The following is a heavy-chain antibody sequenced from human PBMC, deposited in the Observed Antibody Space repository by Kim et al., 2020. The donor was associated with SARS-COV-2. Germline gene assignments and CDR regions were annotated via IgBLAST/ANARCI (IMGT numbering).Heavy chain of an antibody. CDR3: ARKVPANGNDAFDI. CDR2: VHKTGTT. Sequence: SETLSLTCAVSGDAVISGNYFWSWIRQPPGKGLEWIGYVHKTGTTNYNPYLKSRLTISVDSSKNQFSLRLSSMTAADTAVYFCARKVPANGNDAFDIWGQGTMITVSS. J-gene: IGHJ3*02. D-gene: IGHD2-2*01. CDR1: GDAVISGNYF. V-gene: IGHV4-61*01.